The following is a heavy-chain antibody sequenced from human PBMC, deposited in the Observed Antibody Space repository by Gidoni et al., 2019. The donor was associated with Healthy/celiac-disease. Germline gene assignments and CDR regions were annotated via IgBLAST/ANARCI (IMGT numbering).Heavy chain of an antibody. J-gene: IGHJ4*02. D-gene: IGHD3-22*01. CDR3: AKTYYYDSSGYSN. Sequence: EVQLLESGGGLVQPGGSLRLSCAASGFTFSSYAMGGVRQAPGKGLEWVSDISCSGGSTYYADSVKGRFTISRDNSKNTLYLQMNSLRAEDTAVYYCAKTYYYDSSGYSNWGQGTLVTVSS. CDR1: GFTFSSYA. V-gene: IGHV3-23*01. CDR2: ISCSGGST.